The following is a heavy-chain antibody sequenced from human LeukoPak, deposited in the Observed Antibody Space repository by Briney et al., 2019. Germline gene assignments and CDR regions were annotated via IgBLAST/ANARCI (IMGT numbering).Heavy chain of an antibody. D-gene: IGHD3-10*01. Sequence: ASVKVSCKASGYTFTSYGISWVRPAPGKGLEWMGCISAYNGKTKYAQKLQGRVTMTTDTSTSTAYMELRSLRSDDTAVYYCAREEAPRTYYYGSGSHSYCYYGMDVWGQGTTVTVSS. J-gene: IGHJ6*02. CDR2: ISAYNGKT. CDR3: AREEAPRTYYYGSGSHSYCYYGMDV. CDR1: GYTFTSYG. V-gene: IGHV1-18*01.